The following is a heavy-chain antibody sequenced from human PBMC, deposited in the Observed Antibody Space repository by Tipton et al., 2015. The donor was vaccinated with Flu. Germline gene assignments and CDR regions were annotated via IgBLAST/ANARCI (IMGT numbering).Heavy chain of an antibody. CDR2: IYYSGST. Sequence: TLSLTCTVSGGSISSGGAYWSWIRQHPGKGLEWIGCIYYSGSTYYNPSLKSRVTISIDRSKNQFSLNLKSVTAADMAVYYCARRDYTNYVSDPKSWFDPWGQGTLVAVSS. V-gene: IGHV4-31*03. J-gene: IGHJ5*02. CDR3: ARRDYTNYVSDPKSWFDP. CDR1: GGSISSGGAY. D-gene: IGHD4-11*01.